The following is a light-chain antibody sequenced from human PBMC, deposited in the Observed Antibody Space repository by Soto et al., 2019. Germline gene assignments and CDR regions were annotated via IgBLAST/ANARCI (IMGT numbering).Light chain of an antibody. J-gene: IGLJ3*02. CDR2: EVT. CDR3: SSYAASNNFYFV. V-gene: IGLV2-8*01. Sequence: QSVLTQPPSASGSPGQSVTISCTGTSSDVGDYNYVSWYQQYPGRAPKLMIYEVTKRPSGVPDRFSGSKSGNTASLTVSGLQAEVEADYYCSSYAASNNFYFVFGGGTKVTVL. CDR1: SSDVGDYNY.